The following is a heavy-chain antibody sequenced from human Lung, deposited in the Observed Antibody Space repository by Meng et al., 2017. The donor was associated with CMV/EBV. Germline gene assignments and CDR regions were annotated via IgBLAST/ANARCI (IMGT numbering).Heavy chain of an antibody. J-gene: IGHJ4*02. V-gene: IGHV1-69*05. CDR2: IIPIFGTA. D-gene: IGHD2-2*01. CDR1: GYTFTGYY. CDR3: ARGKDIVVVPAAYTFDY. Sequence: SVKVSCKASGYTFTGYYLHWVRQAPGQGLEWMGGIIPIFGTANYAQKFQGRVTITTDESTSTAYMELSSLRSEDTAVYYCARGKDIVVVPAAYTFDYWGQGTLVTVSS.